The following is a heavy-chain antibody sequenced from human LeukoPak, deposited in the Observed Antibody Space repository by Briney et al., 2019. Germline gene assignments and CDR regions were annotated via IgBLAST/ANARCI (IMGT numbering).Heavy chain of an antibody. D-gene: IGHD6-13*01. CDR3: ARDGVAAGLYFDL. CDR2: INQDGSEK. Sequence: PGGSLRLSCAASGFTFTEYWMNLVRQAPGKGLEWVASINQDGSEKYYVDSVKGRFTISRDNAQNSLYLQMSYLRAEDTAMFYCARDGVAAGLYFDLWGQGTLVTVSS. CDR1: GFTFTEYW. J-gene: IGHJ4*02. V-gene: IGHV3-7*01.